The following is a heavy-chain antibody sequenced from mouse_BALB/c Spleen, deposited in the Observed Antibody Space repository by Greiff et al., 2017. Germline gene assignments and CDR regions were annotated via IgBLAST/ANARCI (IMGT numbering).Heavy chain of an antibody. J-gene: IGHJ2*01. Sequence: EVQGVESGGGLVKPGGSLKLSCAASGFTFSDYYMYWVRQTPEKRLEWVATISDGGSYTYYPDSVKGRFTISRDNAKNNLYLQMSSLKSEDTAMYYCAREGFDYWGQGTTLTVSS. CDR1: GFTFSDYY. CDR2: ISDGGSYT. CDR3: AREGFDY. V-gene: IGHV5-4*02.